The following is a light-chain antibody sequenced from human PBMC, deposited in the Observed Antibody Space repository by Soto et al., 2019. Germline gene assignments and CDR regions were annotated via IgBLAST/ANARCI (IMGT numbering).Light chain of an antibody. CDR3: SSYISSSTVV. Sequence: QSALTQPASVSGSPGQSITISCTGTSSDVGGYNYVSWYQQHPGKAPKLMIYDVSNRPSGVSNRFSGSKSVNTASLTISGLQAEDEADYYCSSYISSSTVVFGGGTKVTVL. V-gene: IGLV2-14*01. J-gene: IGLJ2*01. CDR1: SSDVGGYNY. CDR2: DVS.